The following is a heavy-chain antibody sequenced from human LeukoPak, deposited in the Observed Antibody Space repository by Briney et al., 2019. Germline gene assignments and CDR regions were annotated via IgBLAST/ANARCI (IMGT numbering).Heavy chain of an antibody. CDR2: ISGSAYST. D-gene: IGHD4-23*01. CDR3: AKASGGNSISSFLTGPDWYFDL. V-gene: IGHV3-23*01. Sequence: PGGSLRLSCAASGFTFSTYSMNWVRQAPGKGLEWVSSISGSAYSTNYADSVKGRFTISRDNSKNTLYLQMNSLRAEDTAVYYCAKASGGNSISSFLTGPDWYFDLWGRGTLVTVSS. J-gene: IGHJ2*01. CDR1: GFTFSTYS.